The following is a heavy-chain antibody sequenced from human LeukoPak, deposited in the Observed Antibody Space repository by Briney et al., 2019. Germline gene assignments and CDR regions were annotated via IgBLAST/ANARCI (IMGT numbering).Heavy chain of an antibody. J-gene: IGHJ4*02. CDR3: ARVSSRQLVTVDY. CDR2: ITNDGSST. CDR1: GLTFSSHW. Sequence: GGSLRLSCAASGLTFSSHWMHWVRQAPGKGLVWVSRITNDGSSTTYADSVKGRFTISRDNAKNTLYLQMNSLRAEDTAVYYCARVSSRQLVTVDYWGQGTLVTVSS. V-gene: IGHV3-74*01. D-gene: IGHD6-13*01.